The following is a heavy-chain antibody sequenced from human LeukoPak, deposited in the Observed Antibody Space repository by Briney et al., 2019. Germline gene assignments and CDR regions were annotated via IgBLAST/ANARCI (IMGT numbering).Heavy chain of an antibody. CDR3: ARDGDYYGSGSYYNPDY. D-gene: IGHD3-10*01. J-gene: IGHJ4*02. Sequence: ASVKVSCKASGYTFTSYGISWVRQAPGQGLEWMGWINPNSGGTNYAQKFQGRVTMTRDTSISTAYMELSRLRSDDTAVYYCARDGDYYGSGSYYNPDYWGQGTLVTVSS. CDR1: GYTFTSYG. V-gene: IGHV1-2*02. CDR2: INPNSGGT.